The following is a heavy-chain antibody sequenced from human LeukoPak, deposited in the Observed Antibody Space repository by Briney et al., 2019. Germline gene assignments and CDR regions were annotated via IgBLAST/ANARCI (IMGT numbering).Heavy chain of an antibody. J-gene: IGHJ4*02. CDR2: VDPEDGET. D-gene: IGHD1-26*01. CDR1: GYTFTSYG. V-gene: IGHV1-69-2*01. Sequence: ASVKVSCKASGYTFTSYGISWVRQAPGKGLEWMGLVDPEDGETIYAEKFQGRVTITADTSTDTAYMELSSLRSEDTAVYYCATDGSDDWGQGTLVTVSS. CDR3: ATDGSDD.